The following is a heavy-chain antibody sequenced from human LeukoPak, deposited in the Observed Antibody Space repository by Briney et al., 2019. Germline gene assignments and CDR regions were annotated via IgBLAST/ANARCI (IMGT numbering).Heavy chain of an antibody. CDR2: IYHGGST. Sequence: SETLSLTCTVSGYSISSGYYWGWIRQPPGKGLEWIGSIYHGGSTYYNPSLKSRVTITVDTSKNQFSLKLSSVTAADTAVYYCARGYIVVVPAAIPNWFDPWGQGTLVTVSS. CDR1: GYSISSGYY. V-gene: IGHV4-38-2*02. CDR3: ARGYIVVVPAAIPNWFDP. D-gene: IGHD2-2*02. J-gene: IGHJ5*02.